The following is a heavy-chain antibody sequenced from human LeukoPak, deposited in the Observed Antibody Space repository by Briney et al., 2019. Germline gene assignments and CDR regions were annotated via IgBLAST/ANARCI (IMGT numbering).Heavy chain of an antibody. CDR2: IYTSGST. CDR3: ARVRGGIKYYYESSGSEYFDS. CDR1: GGSISSYY. V-gene: IGHV4-4*07. Sequence: SETLSLTCTVSGGSISSYYWSWLRQPAGKGLEWIGRIYTSGSTNYNPSLKSRVTMSVDTSKNQFSLKLSSVTAADTAVYYCARVRGGIKYYYESSGSEYFDSWGQGTLVTVSS. D-gene: IGHD3-22*01. J-gene: IGHJ4*02.